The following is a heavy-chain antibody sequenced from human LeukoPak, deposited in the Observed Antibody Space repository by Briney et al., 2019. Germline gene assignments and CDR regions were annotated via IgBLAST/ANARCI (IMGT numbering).Heavy chain of an antibody. J-gene: IGHJ4*02. D-gene: IGHD2-2*01. Sequence: PGGSLKISLWGSGYRFNTYWIGRVRPMPGKGVEWMGIIYPGGSDTRYSPSFQGPVTISPDKSLNTAYLQWSSLKASDTSMYYCARRQGCSSTSCPPDYWGQGTLVTVSS. V-gene: IGHV5-51*01. CDR1: GYRFNTYW. CDR3: ARRQGCSSTSCPPDY. CDR2: IYPGGSDT.